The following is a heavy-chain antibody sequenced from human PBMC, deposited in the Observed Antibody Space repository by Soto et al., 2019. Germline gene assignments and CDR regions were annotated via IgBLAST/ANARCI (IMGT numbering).Heavy chain of an antibody. CDR1: GFTFSSYA. V-gene: IGHV3-74*01. Sequence: PVGSLRLSCAASGFTFSSYAMSWVRQAPGKGLEWVARIHDDGSITNYADSVKGRFTISRDNAKNTLYLQMNSLRAEDTAVYYCGRVPAAAAGIGIDNWGLGSLVTV. J-gene: IGHJ4*02. D-gene: IGHD6-13*01. CDR3: GRVPAAAAGIGIDN. CDR2: IHDDGSIT.